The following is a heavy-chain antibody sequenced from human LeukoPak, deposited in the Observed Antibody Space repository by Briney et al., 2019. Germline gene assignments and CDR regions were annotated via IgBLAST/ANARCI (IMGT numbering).Heavy chain of an antibody. CDR1: GITFSNYW. CDR3: AREYCSGGSCSLYDY. J-gene: IGHJ4*02. Sequence: GGSLRLSCAASGITFSNYWMHWVRQAPGKGLVWVSRINSDGSSTIYADSVKGRFTISRDDAKNTLYLQMNSLRAEDTAVYYCAREYCSGGSCSLYDYWGQGTLVTASS. CDR2: INSDGSST. D-gene: IGHD2-15*01. V-gene: IGHV3-74*01.